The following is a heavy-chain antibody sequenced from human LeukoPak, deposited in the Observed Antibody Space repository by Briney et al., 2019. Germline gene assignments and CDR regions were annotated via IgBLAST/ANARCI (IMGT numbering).Heavy chain of an antibody. J-gene: IGHJ6*03. V-gene: IGHV1-18*01. D-gene: IGHD2-15*01. CDR1: GGTFSSYA. Sequence: ASVKVSCKASGGTFSSYAISWVRQAPGQGLEWMGWISTYNGNTNYAQKLQGRVTMTTDTSTSTAYMELRRLRSDDTAVYYCARDLGRYCSGGRCHYYSYYMDVWGKGTTVTVSS. CDR2: ISTYNGNT. CDR3: ARDLGRYCSGGRCHYYSYYMDV.